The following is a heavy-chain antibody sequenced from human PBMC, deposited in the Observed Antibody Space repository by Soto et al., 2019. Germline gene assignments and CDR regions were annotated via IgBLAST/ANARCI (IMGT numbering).Heavy chain of an antibody. CDR3: ARDHVDIVATIRATGGMDV. CDR1: GFTFSSYG. CDR2: IWYDGSNK. V-gene: IGHV3-33*01. Sequence: GGSLRLSCAASGFTFSSYGMHWVRQAPGKGLEWVAVIWYDGSNKYYADSVKGRFTISRDNSKNTLYLQMNSLRAEDTAVYYCARDHVDIVATIRATGGMDVWGQGTTVTVSS. D-gene: IGHD5-12*01. J-gene: IGHJ6*02.